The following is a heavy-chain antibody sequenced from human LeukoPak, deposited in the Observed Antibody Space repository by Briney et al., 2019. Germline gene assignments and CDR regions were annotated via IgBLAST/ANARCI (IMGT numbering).Heavy chain of an antibody. CDR1: GFTFDDYA. J-gene: IGHJ5*01. CDR3: AKDIHQYYDASGYFDF. V-gene: IGHV3-9*01. Sequence: PGGSLRLSCAASGFTFDDYAMHWVRLTPGKGLEWVSGISSNSGIIGYADSVKGRFTISGDNAKRSVYLQMDSLGAEDTALYYCAKDIHQYYDASGYFDFWGQGSLVTVSS. D-gene: IGHD3-22*01. CDR2: ISSNSGII.